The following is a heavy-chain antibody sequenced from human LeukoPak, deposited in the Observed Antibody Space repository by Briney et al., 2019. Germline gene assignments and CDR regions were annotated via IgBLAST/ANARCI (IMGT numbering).Heavy chain of an antibody. Sequence: SGGSLRLSCAASGFTFSSYSMNWVRQAPGKGLEWVSSISSSSSYIYYADSVKGRFTISRDNAKNSLYLQMNSLRDEDTAVYYCARDRYSSGWYSFEDYWGQGTLVTVSS. J-gene: IGHJ4*02. CDR1: GFTFSSYS. D-gene: IGHD6-19*01. V-gene: IGHV3-21*01. CDR2: ISSSSSYI. CDR3: ARDRYSSGWYSFEDY.